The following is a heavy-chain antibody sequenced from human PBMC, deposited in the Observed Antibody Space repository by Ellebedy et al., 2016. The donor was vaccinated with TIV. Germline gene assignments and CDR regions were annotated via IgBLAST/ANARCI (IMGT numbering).Heavy chain of an antibody. CDR1: GFTFSNFA. V-gene: IGHV3-23*01. J-gene: IGHJ4*02. D-gene: IGHD1-1*01. Sequence: GESLKISCAASGFTFSNFAMSWVRQAPGKGLEWVSDISGSGGSTYYADSVKGRFTISRDNSENTLYLQMNSLRAEDTAIYYCTKRADNWGFFDYWGQGARVTVSS. CDR2: ISGSGGST. CDR3: TKRADNWGFFDY.